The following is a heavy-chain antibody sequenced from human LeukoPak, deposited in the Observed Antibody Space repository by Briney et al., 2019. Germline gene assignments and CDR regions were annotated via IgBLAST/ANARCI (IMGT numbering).Heavy chain of an antibody. V-gene: IGHV3-7*01. D-gene: IGHD4-11*01. J-gene: IGHJ3*02. CDR1: GFTFNKYW. CDR2: IKQDGSEQ. CDR3: ARDPGPTTAAWGAFDI. Sequence: PGGSLRLSCAASGFTFNKYWMAWVRQAPGKGLEWVGDIKQDGSEQYYVDSVKGRFTISRDNAKNSLYLQMSSLRAEDTAVYYCARDPGPTTAAWGAFDIWGRGTKVTVFS.